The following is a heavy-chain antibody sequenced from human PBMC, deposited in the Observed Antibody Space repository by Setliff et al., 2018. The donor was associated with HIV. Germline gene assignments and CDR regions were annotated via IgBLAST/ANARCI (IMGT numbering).Heavy chain of an antibody. J-gene: IGHJ5*02. D-gene: IGHD3-9*01. CDR1: GDTFSIHP. V-gene: IGHV7-4-1*02. CDR2: INTNTGKP. Sequence: ASVKVSCKASGDTFSIHPISWVRQAPGRGLEWMGWINTNTGKPTYAQGFTGRYVFSLDTSVSAAYLQINSLKAEDSAVYYCASFSGYIDWSTHNWFDPWGQGTLVTVSS. CDR3: ASFSGYIDWSTHNWFDP.